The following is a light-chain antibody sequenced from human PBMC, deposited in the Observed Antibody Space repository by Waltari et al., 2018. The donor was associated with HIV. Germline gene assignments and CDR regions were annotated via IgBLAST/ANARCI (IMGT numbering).Light chain of an antibody. Sequence: QSALTQPASVSGSPGQSITISCTATSNHGGSHNIVSWYQHHPGRAPQLIIYEVIQRPSGVSHRFSGSKSGNTASLTISGLQAEDEADYYCCSFADTNTWVFGGGTKLTVL. CDR1: SNHGGSHNI. V-gene: IGLV2-23*02. J-gene: IGLJ3*02. CDR2: EVI. CDR3: CSFADTNTWV.